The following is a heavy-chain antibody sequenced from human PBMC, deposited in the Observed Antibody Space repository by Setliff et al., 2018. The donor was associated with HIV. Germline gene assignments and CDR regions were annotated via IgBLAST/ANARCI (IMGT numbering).Heavy chain of an antibody. CDR2: ITSDGSVT. CDR1: GFSFTTHD. Sequence: GGSLRLSCKASGFSFTTHDMNWVRQAPGKGLEWISYITSDGSVTYYADSVKGRFTISRDNAGGSLYLHMNDLDVGDTAVYYCSRGPSTGTYMNYWGQGTLVTVSS. J-gene: IGHJ4*02. D-gene: IGHD1-1*01. V-gene: IGHV3-48*03. CDR3: SRGPSTGTYMNY.